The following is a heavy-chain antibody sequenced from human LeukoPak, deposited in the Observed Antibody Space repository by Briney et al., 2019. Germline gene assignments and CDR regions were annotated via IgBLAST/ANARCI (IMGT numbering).Heavy chain of an antibody. V-gene: IGHV3-9*03. CDR1: GFTFADYA. CDR3: AKGFRRGYYTLCDY. CDR2: INWNSGSI. D-gene: IGHD3-3*01. J-gene: IGHJ4*02. Sequence: GGSLRLSCAASGFTFADYAMHWVRQAPGKGLEWVSGINWNSGSIGYADSVKGRFTISRDNAKNSLYLEINSLRAEDMALYYCAKGFRRGYYTLCDYWGQGTLVTVSS.